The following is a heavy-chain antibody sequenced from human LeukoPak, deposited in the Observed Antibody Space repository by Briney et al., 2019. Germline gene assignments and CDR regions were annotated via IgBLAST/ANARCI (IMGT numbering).Heavy chain of an antibody. Sequence: GGSLRLSCAASGFTFSSYSMNWVRQAPGKGLEWVSSISSSSSYIYYADSVKGRFTISRDNAKNSLYLQMNSLRAEDTAVYYCARECIAARTYYFDYWGQGTLVTVSS. CDR2: ISSSSSYI. V-gene: IGHV3-21*01. D-gene: IGHD6-6*01. J-gene: IGHJ4*02. CDR3: ARECIAARTYYFDY. CDR1: GFTFSSYS.